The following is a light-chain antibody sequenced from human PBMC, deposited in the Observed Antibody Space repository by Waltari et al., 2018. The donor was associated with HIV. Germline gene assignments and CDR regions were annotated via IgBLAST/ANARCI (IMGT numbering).Light chain of an antibody. CDR3: SSYASNNTFVV. Sequence: QSALTQPPSASGPPGQSVTISCTGTSRDIGSYDFVSWYQVRPYSVPKLIIYEVTKRPSGVPVRFSGSKSGNTASLTVSGLQTDDEADYYCSSYASNNTFVVFGGGTKLTVL. V-gene: IGLV2-8*01. CDR1: SRDIGSYDF. CDR2: EVT. J-gene: IGLJ2*01.